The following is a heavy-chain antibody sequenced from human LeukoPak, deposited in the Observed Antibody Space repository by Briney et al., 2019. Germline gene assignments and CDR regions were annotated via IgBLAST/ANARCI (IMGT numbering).Heavy chain of an antibody. D-gene: IGHD3-10*01. CDR1: GGSISGYS. J-gene: IGHJ5*02. Sequence: SETLSLTCTVSGGSISGYSWTWIRQPPGQGLEWIGYFHNSRTTSYNPSLTGRVIISVDTAMDQISLKLNSVTAADTAVYYCARGHLGLSPWGQGTLVTVSS. CDR3: ARGHLGLSP. CDR2: FHNSRTT. V-gene: IGHV4-59*01.